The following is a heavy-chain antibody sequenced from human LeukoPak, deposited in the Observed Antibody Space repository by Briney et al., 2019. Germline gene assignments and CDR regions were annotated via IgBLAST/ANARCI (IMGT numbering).Heavy chain of an antibody. CDR2: ISGSGGST. CDR1: GFTFSSYA. CDR3: AKATYDFWSGFDY. V-gene: IGHV3-23*01. J-gene: IGHJ4*02. Sequence: GGSLRLSCAASGFTFSSYAMSWVRQAPGKGLEWASAISGSGGSTYYADSVKGRFTISRDNSKNTLYLQMNSLRAEDTAVYYCAKATYDFWSGFDYWGQGTLVTVSS. D-gene: IGHD3-3*01.